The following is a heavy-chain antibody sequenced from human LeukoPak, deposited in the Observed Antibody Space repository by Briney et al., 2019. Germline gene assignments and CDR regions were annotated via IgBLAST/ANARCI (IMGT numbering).Heavy chain of an antibody. D-gene: IGHD3-22*01. J-gene: IGHJ4*02. CDR2: IRYDGSNK. V-gene: IGHV3-30*02. Sequence: GGSLRLSCAASGFTFSSYGMHWVRQAPGKGLEWVAFIRYDGSNKYYADSVKGRFTISRDNSKNTLYLQMNSLRAEDTAVYYCAKGVYYYDSSGDPHWGQGTLVTVSS. CDR3: AKGVYYYDSSGDPH. CDR1: GFTFSSYG.